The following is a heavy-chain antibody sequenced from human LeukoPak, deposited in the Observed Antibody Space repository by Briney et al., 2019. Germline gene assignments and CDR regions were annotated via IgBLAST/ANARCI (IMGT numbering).Heavy chain of an antibody. D-gene: IGHD3-10*02. CDR2: AGWAGGTT. CDR1: EFNFDRYT. J-gene: IGHJ4*02. V-gene: IGHV3-43*01. Sequence: PGGSLRLSCATSEFNFDRYTIHWVRQAPGKGLEWVSLAGWAGGTTFYSDSVRGRFTISRDSGRKSVYLQMNSLTTDDTAFYFCAKELDTMFFDYWGQGALVTASS. CDR3: AKELDTMFFDY.